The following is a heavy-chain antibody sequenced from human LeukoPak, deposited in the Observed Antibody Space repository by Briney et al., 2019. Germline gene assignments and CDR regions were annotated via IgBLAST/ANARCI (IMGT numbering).Heavy chain of an antibody. CDR1: GFIFNNYG. J-gene: IGHJ4*02. D-gene: IGHD5-12*01. V-gene: IGHV3-30*02. CDR2: IRYDGTNK. CDR3: AKDRGYSGHDYNL. Sequence: GGSLRLSCAASGFIFNNYGMHWVRQAPGKGLEWVAFIRYDGTNKYYADSVKGRFTISRDNSKNTPYLQINSLRAEDTAVYYCAKDRGYSGHDYNLWGQGTLVTVSS.